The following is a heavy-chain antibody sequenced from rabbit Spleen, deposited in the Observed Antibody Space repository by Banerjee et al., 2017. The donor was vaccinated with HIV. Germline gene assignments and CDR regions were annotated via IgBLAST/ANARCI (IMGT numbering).Heavy chain of an antibody. Sequence: QQQLVESGGGLVKPGASLTLTCKASGFSFSNKAVMCWVRQTPGKGLEWIGYIDPIFGRTYYASWVDGRFTISSHNAQNTLYLQLNSLTAADTATYFCVRDRANIGGDYGPYYFDLWGQGTLVTVS. CDR3: VRDRANIGGDYGPYYFDL. CDR2: IDPIFGRT. J-gene: IGHJ4*01. CDR1: GFSFSNKAV. V-gene: IGHV1S43*01. D-gene: IGHD2-1*01.